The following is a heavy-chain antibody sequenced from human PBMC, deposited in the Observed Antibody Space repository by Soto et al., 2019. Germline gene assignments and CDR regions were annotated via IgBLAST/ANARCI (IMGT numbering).Heavy chain of an antibody. CDR2: IRSKANSYAT. Sequence: GGSLRLSCAASGFTFSGSAMHWVRQASGKGLEWIGRIRSKANSYATAYAASVKGRFTISRDDSKNTAYLQMNSLKTEDTAVYYCTRPDYCSGGSCYPNDYWGQGTLVTVSS. J-gene: IGHJ4*02. CDR1: GFTFSGSA. V-gene: IGHV3-73*01. CDR3: TRPDYCSGGSCYPNDY. D-gene: IGHD2-15*01.